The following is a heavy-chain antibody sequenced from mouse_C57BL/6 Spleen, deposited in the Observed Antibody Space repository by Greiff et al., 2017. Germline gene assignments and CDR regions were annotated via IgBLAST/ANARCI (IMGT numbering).Heavy chain of an antibody. CDR2: IYPSDSET. J-gene: IGHJ1*03. CDR3: ARRGDYYDGYWYFDV. Sequence: VQLQQPGAELVRPGSSVKLSCKASGYTFTSYWMDWVKQRPGQGLEWIGNIYPSDSETPYNQKFKDKATLPVDKSSSTSSMQLSSLTSEDTSVYYGARRGDYYDGYWYFDVWGTGTTVTVSS. V-gene: IGHV1-61*01. CDR1: GYTFTSYW. D-gene: IGHD2-3*01.